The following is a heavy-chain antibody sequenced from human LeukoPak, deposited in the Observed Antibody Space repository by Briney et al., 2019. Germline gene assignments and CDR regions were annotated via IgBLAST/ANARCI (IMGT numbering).Heavy chain of an antibody. J-gene: IGHJ6*02. Sequence: GESLKISCKVSGYNFATYWIGWVRQMPGKGLEWMGIIYPGDSDTRYSPSFQGQVTISADKSISTAYLQWSSLKASDTAMYYCARHGAYSSSRYYYYGMDVWGQGTTVTVSS. D-gene: IGHD6-13*01. CDR1: GYNFATYW. V-gene: IGHV5-51*01. CDR2: IYPGDSDT. CDR3: ARHGAYSSSRYYYYGMDV.